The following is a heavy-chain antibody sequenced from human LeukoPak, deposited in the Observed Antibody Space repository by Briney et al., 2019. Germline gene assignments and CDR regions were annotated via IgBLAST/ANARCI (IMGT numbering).Heavy chain of an antibody. D-gene: IGHD1-26*01. CDR2: ISDSGGDT. CDR3: TKGGSYGPLDY. Sequence: GGSLRLSCAVSGFTFSNSAMTWVRRAPGKGLEWVAAISDSGGDTIYTDSVKNRFTISRDNSKNTLYLQMNSLRADDTAVYYCTKGGSYGPLDYWGQGTLVTVSS. V-gene: IGHV3-23*01. J-gene: IGHJ4*02. CDR1: GFTFSNSA.